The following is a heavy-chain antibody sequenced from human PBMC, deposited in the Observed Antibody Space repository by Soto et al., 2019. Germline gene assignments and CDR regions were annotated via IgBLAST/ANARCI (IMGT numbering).Heavy chain of an antibody. Sequence: SETLSLTCTVSGGSVSSGSYYWSWIRQPPGKGLEWIGYIYYSGSTNYNPSLKSRVTISVDTSKNQFSLKLSSVTAADTAVYYCARGPREMEFWRFYYRGHPYYYYYGMDVWGQGNTVTVSS. CDR1: GGSVSSGSYY. CDR3: ARGPREMEFWRFYYRGHPYYYYYGMDV. CDR2: IYYSGST. V-gene: IGHV4-61*01. J-gene: IGHJ6*02. D-gene: IGHD3-3*01.